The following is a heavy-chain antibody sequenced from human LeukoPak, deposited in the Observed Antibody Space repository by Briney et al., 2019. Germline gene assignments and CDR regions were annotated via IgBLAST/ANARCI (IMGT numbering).Heavy chain of an antibody. CDR1: GFTFTNYA. CDR3: ARNYYNDYRFDY. D-gene: IGHD1-26*01. J-gene: IGHJ4*02. Sequence: GGSLRLSCAASGFTFTNYAMTWVRQAPGKGLEWVSTIRGSDPATYYADSVKGRFTISRDNSKNTLFLQMDTLRAEDTAVYYCARNYYNDYRFDYWGQGTLVTVSS. V-gene: IGHV3-23*01. CDR2: IRGSDPAT.